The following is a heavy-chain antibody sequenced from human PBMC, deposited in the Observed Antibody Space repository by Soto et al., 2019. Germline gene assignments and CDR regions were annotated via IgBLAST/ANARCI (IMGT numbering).Heavy chain of an antibody. D-gene: IGHD3-22*01. Sequence: ASVKVSCKASGGTFSSYTISWVRQAPGQGLEWMGRIIPILGIANYAQKFQGRVTITADKSTSTAYMELSSLRSEDTAVYYCARGPVDYYDSSGYYSGSGAFDIWGQGTMVTVSS. CDR2: IIPILGIA. CDR1: GGTFSSYT. V-gene: IGHV1-69*02. J-gene: IGHJ3*02. CDR3: ARGPVDYYDSSGYYSGSGAFDI.